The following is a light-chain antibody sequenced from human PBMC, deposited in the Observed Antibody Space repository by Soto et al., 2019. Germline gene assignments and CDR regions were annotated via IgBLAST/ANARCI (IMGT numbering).Light chain of an antibody. J-gene: IGLJ1*01. CDR2: YDS. V-gene: IGLV3-21*04. Sequence: SYELTQPPSVSVAPGKTARITCGGHNIGSKSVHWYQQKQGQAPVLVIYYDSDRPSGIPERFSGSNSGNTATLTISRAEAVDEADYYCQVWDSSSDHRGVFGTGTKLTVL. CDR3: QVWDSSSDHRGV. CDR1: NIGSKS.